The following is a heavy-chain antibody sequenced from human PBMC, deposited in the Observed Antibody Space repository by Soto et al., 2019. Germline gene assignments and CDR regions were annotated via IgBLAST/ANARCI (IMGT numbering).Heavy chain of an antibody. CDR2: ISYDKNDK. CDR3: VKDRDGYQWPTYAFDL. Sequence: QVQLVESGGGVVQPGRSLRLSCAASGFTFSAYGLHWVRQAPGKGLEWMAVISYDKNDKYYADSVRGRFTISRDNSKNTLYLQMNSLRAEDSAVYFCVKDRDGYQWPTYAFDLWGQGTMVTVSS. V-gene: IGHV3-30*18. D-gene: IGHD5-12*01. CDR1: GFTFSAYG. J-gene: IGHJ3*01.